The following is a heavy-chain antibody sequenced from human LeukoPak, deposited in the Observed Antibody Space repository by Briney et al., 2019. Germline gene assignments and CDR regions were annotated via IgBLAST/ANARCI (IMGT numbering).Heavy chain of an antibody. J-gene: IGHJ4*02. CDR1: GFVFRDYA. Sequence: AGSLRLSCAAPGFVFRDYARHWVRQAPGKGLEWVSLISGDGGSTFYADSVKGRFTISRDNSKNSLYLQMNSLRSDDTALYYCARESGGWYDYWGQGTLVTVSS. CDR3: ARESGGWYDY. CDR2: ISGDGGST. D-gene: IGHD6-19*01. V-gene: IGHV3-43*02.